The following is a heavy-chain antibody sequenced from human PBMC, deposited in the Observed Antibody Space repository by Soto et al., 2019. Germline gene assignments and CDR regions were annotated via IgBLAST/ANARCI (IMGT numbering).Heavy chain of an antibody. CDR1: DIAFLGYE. Sequence: PGGSLRLSVADSDIAFLGYEMNWVRQAPGKGLELVSYISSSGSTIYYADSVKSRFTISRDNAKNSLYLQMNSLRAEDTAVYYCARERHDYGDYYYWGQGTLVTVSS. CDR3: ARERHDYGDYYY. D-gene: IGHD4-17*01. V-gene: IGHV3-48*03. J-gene: IGHJ4*02. CDR2: ISSSGSTI.